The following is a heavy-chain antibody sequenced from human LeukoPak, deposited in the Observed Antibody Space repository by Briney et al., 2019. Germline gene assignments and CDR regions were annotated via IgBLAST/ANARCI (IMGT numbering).Heavy chain of an antibody. J-gene: IGHJ4*02. CDR3: TTPSKYGSGSYNY. CDR1: GFTFSNAW. CDR2: IKSKTDGGTT. Sequence: GGSLRLSCAASGFTFSNAWMSWVRQAPGKGLEWVGRIKSKTDGGTTDYAAPVKGRFTISRDDSKNTLYLQMNSLKTEDTAVYYCTTPSKYGSGSYNYWGQGTLVTVSS. V-gene: IGHV3-15*01. D-gene: IGHD3-10*01.